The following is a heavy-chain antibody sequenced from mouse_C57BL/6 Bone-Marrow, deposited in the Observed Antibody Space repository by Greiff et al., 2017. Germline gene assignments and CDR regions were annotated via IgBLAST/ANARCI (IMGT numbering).Heavy chain of an antibody. CDR1: GYTFTSYT. V-gene: IGHV1-4*01. CDR2: INPSSGYT. Sequence: QVQLQQSGAELARPGASVKMSCKASGYTFTSYTMHWVKQRPGQGLEWIGYINPSSGYTKYNQKFKDKATLTADKSSSTAYMQLSSLTSEDSAVXYCARWTTVVGHWYFDVWGTGTTVTVSS. D-gene: IGHD1-1*01. J-gene: IGHJ1*03. CDR3: ARWTTVVGHWYFDV.